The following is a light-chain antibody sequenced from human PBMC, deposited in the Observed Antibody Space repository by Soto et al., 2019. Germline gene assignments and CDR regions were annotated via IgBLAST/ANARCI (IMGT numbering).Light chain of an antibody. J-gene: IGKJ1*01. CDR1: QGISNY. CDR3: QKYNSAGT. Sequence: DIQMTQSPSSLSASVGDRVTITCRASQGISNYLAWYQQKPGEVPKLLIYAASTLISGVPSRFSGSGYGTDFTITISSLQPEDVATYYCQKYNSAGTFGRGTKVDIK. V-gene: IGKV1-27*01. CDR2: AAS.